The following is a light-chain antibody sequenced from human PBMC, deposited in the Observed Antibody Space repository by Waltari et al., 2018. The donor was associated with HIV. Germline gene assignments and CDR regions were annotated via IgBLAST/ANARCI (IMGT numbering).Light chain of an antibody. CDR1: QSHVHRIGNTY. CDR2: KST. J-gene: IGKJ4*01. Sequence: VMTQTPLPSAVTLGQPASISCRSSQSHVHRIGNTYLSWGHQRPGQPPRLLIYKSTNRLSGVPDRFSGRGAGTNVKLKISRVEAEDVVVYYGMQATQFPLTVGGGTKVEIK. V-gene: IGKV2-24*01. CDR3: MQATQFPLT.